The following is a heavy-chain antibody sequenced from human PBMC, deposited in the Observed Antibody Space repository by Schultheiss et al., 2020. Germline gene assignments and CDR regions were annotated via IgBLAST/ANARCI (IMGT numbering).Heavy chain of an antibody. CDR3: ARLGAADSGAMDV. CDR2: IYPGDSDT. D-gene: IGHD3-3*01. Sequence: GGSLRLSCKGSGYSFTSYWIGWVRQMPGKGLEWMGIIYPGDSDTRYSPSFQGQVTISADKSISTAYLQWSSLKASDTAMYYCARLGAADSGAMDVWGQGTTVNVSS. V-gene: IGHV5-51*01. J-gene: IGHJ6*02. CDR1: GYSFTSYW.